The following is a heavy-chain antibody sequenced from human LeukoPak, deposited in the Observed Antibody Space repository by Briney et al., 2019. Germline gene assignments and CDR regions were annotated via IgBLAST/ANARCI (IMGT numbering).Heavy chain of an antibody. Sequence: ASVKVSCKTSGYSFTSYAMNWVRQAPGQGLEFMGWINTGTGNPTCAQGFTGRFVFSLDTSVSTAYLQISTLKPEDTAVYYCASFGAHSFDYWGQGTLVTVSS. D-gene: IGHD3-10*01. CDR1: GYSFTSYA. CDR3: ASFGAHSFDY. J-gene: IGHJ4*02. V-gene: IGHV7-4-1*02. CDR2: INTGTGNP.